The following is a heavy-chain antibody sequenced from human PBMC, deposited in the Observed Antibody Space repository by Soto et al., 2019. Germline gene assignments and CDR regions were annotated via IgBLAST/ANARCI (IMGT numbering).Heavy chain of an antibody. CDR2: IYPGDSDT. V-gene: IGHV5-51*01. CDR1: GYSFTIYC. J-gene: IGHJ5*02. CDR3: ARHREAINWFDP. D-gene: IGHD1-26*01. Sequence: GESLKISCKGSGYSFTIYCIGWVLQMPWKGLEWMGIIYPGDSDTRYSPSFQGQVTISAGKSISTAYLQWSSLKASDTAMYYCARHREAINWFDPWGQGTLVTVSS.